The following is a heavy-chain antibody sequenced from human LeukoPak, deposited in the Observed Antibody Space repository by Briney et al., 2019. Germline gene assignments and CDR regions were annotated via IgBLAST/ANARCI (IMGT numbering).Heavy chain of an antibody. CDR3: AREGIAAAGDYYYMDD. CDR1: GYTFTSYD. J-gene: IGHJ6*03. Sequence: ASVKVTCKASGYTFTSYDINWVRQATGQGLEWMGWMNPNSGNTGYAQKFQGRVTITRNTSISTAYMELSSLRSEDTAVYYCAREGIAAAGDYYYMDDWGKGTTVTVSS. V-gene: IGHV1-8*03. D-gene: IGHD6-13*01. CDR2: MNPNSGNT.